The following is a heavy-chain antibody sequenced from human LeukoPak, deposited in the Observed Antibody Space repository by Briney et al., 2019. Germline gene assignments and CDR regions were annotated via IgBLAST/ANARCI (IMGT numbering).Heavy chain of an antibody. CDR3: AKDISFDFTSMDV. CDR1: GFTFDDYA. Sequence: GGSLRLSCAASGFTFDDYAMHWVRQAPGKGLEWVSLISWDGGSTYYADPVKGRFTISRDNSKNSLYLQMNSLRAEDTALYYCAKDISFDFTSMDVWGKGTTVTVSS. V-gene: IGHV3-43D*03. CDR2: ISWDGGST. D-gene: IGHD3-9*01. J-gene: IGHJ6*04.